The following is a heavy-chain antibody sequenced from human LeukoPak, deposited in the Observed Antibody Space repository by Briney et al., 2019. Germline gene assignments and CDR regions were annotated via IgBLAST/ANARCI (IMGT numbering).Heavy chain of an antibody. D-gene: IGHD3-22*01. CDR2: ISYDGSNK. Sequence: GGSLRLSCAASGFTFSSYAIHWVRQAPGKGLEWVAVISYDGSNKYYADSVKGRFTISRDNSKNTLYLQMNSLRAEDTAVYYCARELVYYDSSGYTIGDYWGQGTLVTVSS. V-gene: IGHV3-30-3*01. CDR1: GFTFSSYA. CDR3: ARELVYYDSSGYTIGDY. J-gene: IGHJ4*02.